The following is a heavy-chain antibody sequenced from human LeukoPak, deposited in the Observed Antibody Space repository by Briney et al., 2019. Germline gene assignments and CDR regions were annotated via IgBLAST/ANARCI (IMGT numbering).Heavy chain of an antibody. CDR2: INPAGSTT. V-gene: IGHV1-46*01. D-gene: IGHD2-15*01. CDR3: ARGFCSGGSCYPMDY. Sequence: ASVKVSCKASGGTFSNYYMHWVRQAPGQGLEWMGIINPAGSTTRYSEKFQGRLTMTWDTSTSTLSMELTSLRSEDTAVYYCARGFCSGGSCYPMDYWGQGTLITVSS. J-gene: IGHJ4*02. CDR1: GGTFSNYY.